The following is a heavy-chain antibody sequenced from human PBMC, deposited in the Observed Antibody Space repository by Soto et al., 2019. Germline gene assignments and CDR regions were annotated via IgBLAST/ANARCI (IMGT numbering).Heavy chain of an antibody. Sequence: VGSLRLSCAASGFTFSSYWMHWVRQAPGKGLVWVSRINSDGSSTSYADSVKGRFTISRDNAKNTLYLQMNSLRAEDTAVYYCAREYSSSRYLDYWGQGTLVTVSS. CDR3: AREYSSSRYLDY. CDR1: GFTFSSYW. J-gene: IGHJ4*02. V-gene: IGHV3-74*01. CDR2: INSDGSST. D-gene: IGHD6-6*01.